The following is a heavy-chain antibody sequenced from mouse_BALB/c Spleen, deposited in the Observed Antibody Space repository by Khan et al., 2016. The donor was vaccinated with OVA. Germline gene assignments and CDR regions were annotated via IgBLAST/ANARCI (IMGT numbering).Heavy chain of an antibody. Sequence: EVQLQESGAELGRPGSSVKLSCKTSGNTFTSYGVKWVKQRPGQGLQWIGYIYPGNGYPEYNEKFQGKSILTSDTSSSTVYMQLRSLTSEDSAIYFCTTAYYRYYFDYWGQGTTLTVSS. D-gene: IGHD2-14*01. V-gene: IGHV1S134*01. J-gene: IGHJ2*01. CDR1: GNTFTSYG. CDR2: IYPGNGYP. CDR3: TTAYYRYYFDY.